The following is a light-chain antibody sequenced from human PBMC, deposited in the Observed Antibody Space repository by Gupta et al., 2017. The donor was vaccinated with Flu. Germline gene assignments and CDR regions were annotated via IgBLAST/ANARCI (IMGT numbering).Light chain of an antibody. CDR1: SSNIGKNA. CDR3: AAWDDSRNGWV. J-gene: IGLJ3*02. V-gene: IGLV1-36*01. CDR2: YDD. Sequence: QSVLTQPPSVSEAPRQRVTISCSGSSSNIGKNAINWYQQLPGKAPKLLIYYDDLLPSGVSDRFSGSKSGTSASLAISGLQSEDEADYYCAAWDDSRNGWVFGGGTKLTVL.